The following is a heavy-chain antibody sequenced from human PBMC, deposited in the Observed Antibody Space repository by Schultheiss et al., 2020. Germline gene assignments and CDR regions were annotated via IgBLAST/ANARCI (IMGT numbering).Heavy chain of an antibody. V-gene: IGHV3-30*02. CDR1: GFTFSSYG. Sequence: SCAASGFTFSSYGMHWVRQAPGKGLEWVAFIRYDGSNKYYADSVKGRFTISRDNSKNTLYLQMNSLRAEDTAVYYCASLWELPGDVDYWGQGTLVTVSS. CDR2: IRYDGSNK. D-gene: IGHD1-26*01. J-gene: IGHJ4*02. CDR3: ASLWELPGDVDY.